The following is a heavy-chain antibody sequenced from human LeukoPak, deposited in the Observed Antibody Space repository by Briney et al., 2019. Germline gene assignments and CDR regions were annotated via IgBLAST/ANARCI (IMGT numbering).Heavy chain of an antibody. CDR1: GFTFSSYG. CDR2: IRYDGSNK. D-gene: IGHD5-18*01. CDR3: AKGQIQLWLGFDY. Sequence: GGSLRLSCAASGFTFSSYGMHWVRQAPGKGLEWVAFIRYDGSNKYYADSVKGRFTISRDNSKNTLYLQMNSLRAEDTAVYYCAKGQIQLWLGFDYWGQGTLVTVSS. J-gene: IGHJ4*02. V-gene: IGHV3-30*02.